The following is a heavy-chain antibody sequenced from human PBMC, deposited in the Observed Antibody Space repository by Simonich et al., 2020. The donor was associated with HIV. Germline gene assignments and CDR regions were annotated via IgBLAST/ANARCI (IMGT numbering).Heavy chain of an antibody. V-gene: IGHV4-34*01. Sequence: QMQLQQWGAGLLKPSETLSLTCAVYVGPFSGYYWSWIRQPPGKGLEWIGEINHSGSTNYNPSLKSRVTISVDTSKNQFSLKLSSVTAADTAVYSCARGIPRNYYYFYYMDVWGKGTTVIVSS. D-gene: IGHD1-1*01. CDR1: VGPFSGYY. J-gene: IGHJ6*03. CDR3: ARGIPRNYYYFYYMDV. CDR2: INHSGST.